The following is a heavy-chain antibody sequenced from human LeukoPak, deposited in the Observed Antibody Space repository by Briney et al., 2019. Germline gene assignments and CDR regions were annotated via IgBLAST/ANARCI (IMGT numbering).Heavy chain of an antibody. CDR2: INHSGST. Sequence: SETLSLTCAVYGGSFGGYYWSWIRQPPGKGLEWIGEINHSGSTNYNPSLKSRVTISVDTSKNQFSLKLSSVTAADTAVYYCARLRSFWSGYYTAWGQGTLVTVSS. J-gene: IGHJ5*02. CDR3: ARLRSFWSGYYTA. CDR1: GGSFGGYY. V-gene: IGHV4-34*01. D-gene: IGHD3-3*01.